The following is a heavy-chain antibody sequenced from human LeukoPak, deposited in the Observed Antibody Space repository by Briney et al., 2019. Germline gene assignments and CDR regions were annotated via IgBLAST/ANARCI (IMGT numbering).Heavy chain of an antibody. J-gene: IGHJ4*02. Sequence: PGGSLRLSCAASGFTLSNYGMHWVRQAPGKGLEWVAVTWYDGSYKYYADSVKGRFTISRDNSKNTLYLQMNSLRAEDTAVYYCARDMGYGSGSSYHDYWGQGTLVTVSS. CDR3: ARDMGYGSGSSYHDY. CDR2: TWYDGSYK. CDR1: GFTLSNYG. V-gene: IGHV3-33*01. D-gene: IGHD3-10*01.